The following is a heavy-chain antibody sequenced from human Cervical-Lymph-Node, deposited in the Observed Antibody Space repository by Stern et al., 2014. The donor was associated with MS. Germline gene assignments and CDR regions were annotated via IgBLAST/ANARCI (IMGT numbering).Heavy chain of an antibody. V-gene: IGHV1-8*01. Sequence: QVQLVQSGAEARKPGASVKVSCKASGYTFISYDIHWVRQATGQGLEWMGWMNPKSGVTGYAQKFQGRVTLTKTPSMSTVYMELSSLRSDDTAVYYCARGTLDCQSSSCSESFPFWGQGTLVTVSS. CDR3: ARGTLDCQSSSCSESFPF. CDR2: MNPKSGVT. J-gene: IGHJ4*02. CDR1: GYTFISYD. D-gene: IGHD2-2*01.